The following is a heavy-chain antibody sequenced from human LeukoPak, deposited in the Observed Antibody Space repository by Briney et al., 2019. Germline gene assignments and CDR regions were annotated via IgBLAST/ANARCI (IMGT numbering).Heavy chain of an antibody. J-gene: IGHJ4*02. CDR1: VYTFTSYG. CDR3: ARDIRDIVVVVAATDTQFDY. CDR2: ISAYNGNT. V-gene: IGHV1-18*04. Sequence: SAKVSCKPSVYTFTSYGIDGGCPAPGQGVESVVWISAYNGNTNYAQKLQGRVTMTTDTSTSTAYMELRSLRSDDTAVYYCARDIRDIVVVVAATDTQFDYWGQGTLVTVSS. D-gene: IGHD2-15*01.